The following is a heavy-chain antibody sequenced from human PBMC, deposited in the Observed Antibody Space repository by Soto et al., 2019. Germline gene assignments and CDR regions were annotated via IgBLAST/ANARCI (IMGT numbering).Heavy chain of an antibody. CDR1: GDSVSSPYY. CDR2: VFHTGST. Sequence: QVQLQESGPGLVKPSGTLSLTCAVSGDSVSSPYYWCWVRQPPGKGLEWIGEVFHTGSTSYNPSPSSRVTISMDKIINQFSQDLSSVTTADTAVYYCARSAGWYAVHSWGPGTLVIVSS. D-gene: IGHD6-19*01. CDR3: ARSAGWYAVHS. J-gene: IGHJ4*02. V-gene: IGHV4-4*02.